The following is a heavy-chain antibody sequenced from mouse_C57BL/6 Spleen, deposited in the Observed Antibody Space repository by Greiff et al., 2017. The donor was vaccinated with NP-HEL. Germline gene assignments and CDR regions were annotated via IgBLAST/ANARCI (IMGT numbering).Heavy chain of an antibody. J-gene: IGHJ3*01. D-gene: IGHD1-1*01. CDR2: IRNKANGYTT. CDR1: GFTFTDYY. Sequence: EVQGVESGGGLVQPGGSLSLSCAASGFTFTDYYMSWVRQPPGKALEWLGFIRNKANGYTTEYSAPVKGRFTISRDNSQSILYLQMKALRAEDSATYYCARSDYGSSYVGFAYWGQGTLVTVSA. V-gene: IGHV7-3*01. CDR3: ARSDYGSSYVGFAY.